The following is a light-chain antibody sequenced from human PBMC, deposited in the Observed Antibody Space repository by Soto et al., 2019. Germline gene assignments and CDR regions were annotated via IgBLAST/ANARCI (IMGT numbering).Light chain of an antibody. CDR3: TSYTSSVAVI. V-gene: IGLV2-14*01. Sequence: QSALTQPRSVSGSPGQSVTISCTGTSSDVGGYNFVSWYQQFPGKAPKLMIYDVSNRPSGVSNRFSGSKSGNTASLTISGLQAEDEADYYCTSYTSSVAVIFGGGTKLTVL. CDR1: SSDVGGYNF. CDR2: DVS. J-gene: IGLJ2*01.